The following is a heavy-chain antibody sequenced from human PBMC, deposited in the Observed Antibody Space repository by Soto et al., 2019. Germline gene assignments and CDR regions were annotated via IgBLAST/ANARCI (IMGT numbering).Heavy chain of an antibody. J-gene: IGHJ3*02. CDR1: GYTFTSYD. CDR3: ARGLYYYGSGTDDAFDI. Sequence: QVQLVQSGAEVKKPGASVKVSCKASGYTFTSYDINWVRQATGQGLEWMGWMNPNSGNTGYAQKLQGRVTMTRNTSISTAYMELSSLRSEDTAVYYCARGLYYYGSGTDDAFDIWGQGTMVTVSS. V-gene: IGHV1-8*01. CDR2: MNPNSGNT. D-gene: IGHD3-10*01.